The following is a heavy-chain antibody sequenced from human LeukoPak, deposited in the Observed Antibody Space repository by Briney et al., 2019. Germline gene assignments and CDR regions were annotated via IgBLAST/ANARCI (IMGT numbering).Heavy chain of an antibody. D-gene: IGHD3-22*01. Sequence: GRSLRLSCAASGFTFSSYAMHWVRQAPGKGLEWVAVISYDGSNKYYADSVKGRFTISRDSSKNTLYLQMNSLRAEDTAVYYCARDPSSGYYYYFDYWGQGTLVTVSS. V-gene: IGHV3-30-3*01. CDR1: GFTFSSYA. J-gene: IGHJ4*02. CDR3: ARDPSSGYYYYFDY. CDR2: ISYDGSNK.